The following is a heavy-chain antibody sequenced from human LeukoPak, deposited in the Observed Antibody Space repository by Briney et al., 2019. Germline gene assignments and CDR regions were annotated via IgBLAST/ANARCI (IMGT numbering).Heavy chain of an antibody. J-gene: IGHJ4*02. CDR2: IILVFCTT. Sequence: ASVKVLCKSSVGTFSTYSLNWVRQAPGQALEGMGGIILVFCTTNYIEKFQGRVTMTTDEYAGTAYMELRGLKSEDTAIYYCARGKDTVTATYLEHWGQGTLVTVSS. CDR3: ARGKDTVTATYLEH. V-gene: IGHV1-69*05. CDR1: VGTFSTYS. D-gene: IGHD2-21*02.